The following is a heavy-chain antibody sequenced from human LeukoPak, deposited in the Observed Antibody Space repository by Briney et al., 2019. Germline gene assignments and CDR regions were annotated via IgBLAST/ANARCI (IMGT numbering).Heavy chain of an antibody. D-gene: IGHD1-26*01. Sequence: GGSLRLSCAASGFTFSSYGMSWVRQAPGKGLEWVSSISGSGGSTYYADSVKGRFTISRDNSKNTLYLQMNSLRAEDTAVYYCAREGVGATGYYYYGMDVWGQGTTVTVSS. V-gene: IGHV3-23*01. CDR1: GFTFSSYG. CDR3: AREGVGATGYYYYGMDV. J-gene: IGHJ6*02. CDR2: ISGSGGST.